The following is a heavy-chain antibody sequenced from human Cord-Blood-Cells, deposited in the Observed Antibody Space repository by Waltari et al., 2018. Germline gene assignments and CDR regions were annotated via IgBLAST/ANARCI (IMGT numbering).Heavy chain of an antibody. Sequence: QVQLVESGGGVVQPGESLRPSCAASGFTYRPVGLHWVRQAPGKGLEWVAYIRSDGSNINYADSVKGRFTISRDNSKNTLYLQMNSLRAEDTAVYYCATYSASRGFNYWGQGTLVTVSS. J-gene: IGHJ4*02. D-gene: IGHD6-13*01. CDR2: IRSDGSNI. CDR1: GFTYRPVG. V-gene: IGHV3-30*02. CDR3: ATYSASRGFNY.